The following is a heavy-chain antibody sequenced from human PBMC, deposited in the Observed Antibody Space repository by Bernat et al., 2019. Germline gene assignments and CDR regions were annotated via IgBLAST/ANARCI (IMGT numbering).Heavy chain of an antibody. Sequence: QVQLVESGGGVVQPGRSLGLSCAASGLTLRTYAMHWVRQAPGKGLEWVAVISYDGSNKYYADSVKGRFTISRDNSKNTLYLQMNSLRAEDTAVYYCAREGLISTFTYYYYYMDVWGKGTTVTVSS. D-gene: IGHD2/OR15-2a*01. V-gene: IGHV3-30-3*01. CDR1: GLTLRTYA. J-gene: IGHJ6*03. CDR3: AREGLISTFTYYYYYMDV. CDR2: ISYDGSNK.